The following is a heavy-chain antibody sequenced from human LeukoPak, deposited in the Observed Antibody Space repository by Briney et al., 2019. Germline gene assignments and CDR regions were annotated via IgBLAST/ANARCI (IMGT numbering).Heavy chain of an antibody. CDR1: GFTFSSYW. V-gene: IGHV3-7*01. Sequence: GGSLRLSCAASGFTFSSYWMTWVRQAPGKGLEWVASIKQDGSEKYYVDSVKGRFTISRDNAKNSLYLQMNSLRDEDTAVYYCARARYDSSGYHLFDYWGQGTLVTVSS. D-gene: IGHD3-22*01. J-gene: IGHJ4*02. CDR2: IKQDGSEK. CDR3: ARARYDSSGYHLFDY.